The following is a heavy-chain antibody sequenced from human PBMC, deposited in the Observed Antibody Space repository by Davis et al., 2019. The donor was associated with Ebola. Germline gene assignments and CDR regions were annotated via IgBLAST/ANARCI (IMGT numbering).Heavy chain of an antibody. D-gene: IGHD1-26*01. CDR1: GGSFSGYY. Sequence: MPSETLSLTCAVYGGSFSGYYWSWIRQPPGKGLEWIGEINHSGSTNYNPSLKSQVTISVDTSKNQFSLKLSSVTAADPAVYYCARGGQGVGAGRWLDPWGQGTLVTVSS. CDR2: INHSGST. CDR3: ARGGQGVGAGRWLDP. J-gene: IGHJ5*02. V-gene: IGHV4-34*01.